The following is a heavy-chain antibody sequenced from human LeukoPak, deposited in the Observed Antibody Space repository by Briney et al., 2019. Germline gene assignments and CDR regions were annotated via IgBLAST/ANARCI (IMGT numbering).Heavy chain of an antibody. CDR2: IYYSGST. D-gene: IGHD3-22*01. J-gene: IGHJ4*02. CDR3: ARLRPYYYDSSGYYYPGY. Sequence: PSETLSLTCTVSGGSISSSSYYWGWIRQPPGKGLEWTGSIYYSGSTYYNPSLKSRVTISVDTSKNQFSLKLSSVTAADTAVYYCARLRPYYYDSSGYYYPGYWGQGTLVTVSS. V-gene: IGHV4-39*01. CDR1: GGSISSSSYY.